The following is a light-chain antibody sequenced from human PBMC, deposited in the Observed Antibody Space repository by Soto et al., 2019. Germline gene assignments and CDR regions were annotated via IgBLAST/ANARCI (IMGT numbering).Light chain of an antibody. J-gene: IGKJ5*01. CDR3: QHADSFPVFT. Sequence: DIQMTQSPSSVSASVGDRVTITCRSSEDISTWLAWYQQKPGKAPKLLIYAASSLQSGVTSRFSGSGSGTDFTLTISSLQPEDFATYYCQHADSFPVFTFRQGTRLHIK. V-gene: IGKV1-12*01. CDR2: AAS. CDR1: EDISTW.